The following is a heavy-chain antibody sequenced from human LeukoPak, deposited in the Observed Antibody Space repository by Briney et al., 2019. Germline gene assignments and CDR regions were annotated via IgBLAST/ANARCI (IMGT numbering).Heavy chain of an antibody. D-gene: IGHD3-22*01. CDR3: AKMGRYYDSSGYYFDY. V-gene: IGHV3-30*02. CDR1: GFTFSSYG. J-gene: IGHJ4*02. CDR2: IRYDGSIK. Sequence: GGSLRLSCAASGFTFSSYGMHWVRQAPGKGLEWVAFIRYDGSIKYYADSVKGRFTISRDNSKNTLYLQMNSLRAEDTAVYYCAKMGRYYDSSGYYFDYWGQGTLVTVSS.